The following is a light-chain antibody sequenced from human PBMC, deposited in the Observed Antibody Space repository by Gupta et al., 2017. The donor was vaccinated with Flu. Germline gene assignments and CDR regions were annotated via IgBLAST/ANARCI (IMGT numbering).Light chain of an antibody. J-gene: IGKJ1*01. Sequence: GDRVTITCRASESISSWLAWYQQKPGKAPKLLIYKASGLESGVPSRFSGSGSGTEFTLTISSLQPDDYATYYCQQYNSYWTFGQGTKVEIK. V-gene: IGKV1-5*03. CDR2: KAS. CDR3: QQYNSYWT. CDR1: ESISSW.